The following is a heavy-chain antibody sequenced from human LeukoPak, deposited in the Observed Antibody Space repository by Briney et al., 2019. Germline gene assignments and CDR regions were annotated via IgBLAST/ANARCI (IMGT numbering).Heavy chain of an antibody. Sequence: PSETLSLTCAVYGGSFSGYYWSWIRQPPGKGLEWIGEINHSGSTNYNPSLKSRVTISVDTSKNQFPLKLSSVTAADTAVYYCARGWYYGSGSYYLGALYFDYWGQGTLVTVPS. CDR3: ARGWYYGSGSYYLGALYFDY. V-gene: IGHV4-34*01. CDR2: INHSGST. CDR1: GGSFSGYY. J-gene: IGHJ4*02. D-gene: IGHD3-10*01.